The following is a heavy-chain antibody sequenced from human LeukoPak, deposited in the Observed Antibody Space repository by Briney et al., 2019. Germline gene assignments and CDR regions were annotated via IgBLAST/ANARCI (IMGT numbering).Heavy chain of an antibody. CDR2: IYYSGST. V-gene: IGHV4-59*11. J-gene: IGHJ6*03. CDR3: AGVTYYYDSNYYYYYYMDV. Sequence: PSETLSLTCTVSGGSISSHYWSWIRQPPGKGLEWIGYIYYSGSTNYNPSLKSRVTISVDTSKNQFSLKLSSVTAADTAVYYCAGVTYYYDSNYYYYYYMDVWGKGTTVTVSS. CDR1: GGSISSHY. D-gene: IGHD3-22*01.